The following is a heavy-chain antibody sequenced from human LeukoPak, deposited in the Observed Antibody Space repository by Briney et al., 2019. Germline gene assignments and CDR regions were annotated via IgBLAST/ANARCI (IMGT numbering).Heavy chain of an antibody. V-gene: IGHV3-30*02. Sequence: PGGSLRLSCAASGFTFSSYGMHWVRQAPGKGLEWVAFIRYDGSNKYYADSVKGRFTISRDNSKNTLYLQMNSLRAEDTAVYYCAKFSGSSWKDFVDYWGQGALVTVSS. CDR3: AKFSGSSWKDFVDY. J-gene: IGHJ4*02. CDR1: GFTFSSYG. CDR2: IRYDGSNK. D-gene: IGHD6-13*01.